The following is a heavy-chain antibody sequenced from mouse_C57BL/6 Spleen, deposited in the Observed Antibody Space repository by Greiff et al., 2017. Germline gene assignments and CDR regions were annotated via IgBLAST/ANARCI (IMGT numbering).Heavy chain of an antibody. CDR3: TQTTVVADWYFDV. V-gene: IGHV6-6*01. D-gene: IGHD1-1*01. CDR1: GFTFSDAW. Sequence: EVKVVESGGGLVQPGGSMKLSCAASGFTFSDAWMDWVRQSPEKGLEWVAEIRNKANNHATYYAESVKGRFTISRDDSKSSVYLQMNSLRAEDTGIYYCTQTTVVADWYFDVWGTGTTVTVSS. J-gene: IGHJ1*03. CDR2: IRNKANNHAT.